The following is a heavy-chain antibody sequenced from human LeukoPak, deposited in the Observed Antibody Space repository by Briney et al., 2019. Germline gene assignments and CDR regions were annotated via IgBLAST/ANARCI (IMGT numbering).Heavy chain of an antibody. CDR2: IYYSGST. CDR1: GGSVSSGDYY. Sequence: SETLSLTCTVSGGSVSSGDYYWSWIRQLPGKGLEWIGYIYYSGSTNYNPSLKSRVTISVDTSKNQFSLKLSSVTAADTAVYYCARDQKDAFDIWGQGTMVTVSS. V-gene: IGHV4-61*08. CDR3: ARDQKDAFDI. J-gene: IGHJ3*02.